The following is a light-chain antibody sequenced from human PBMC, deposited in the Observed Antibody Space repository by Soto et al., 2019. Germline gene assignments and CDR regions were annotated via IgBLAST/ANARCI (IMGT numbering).Light chain of an antibody. Sequence: DIHMTQSPSTLSASVGDGVTITCRASQSISGLLAWYQQKPGKAPKSLIYKASNLESGVPSRFSGSGSGTEFTLTISSLQPDDSATYYCQQYNSLPWTFGQGTKVEIK. V-gene: IGKV1-5*03. CDR3: QQYNSLPWT. J-gene: IGKJ1*01. CDR2: KAS. CDR1: QSISGL.